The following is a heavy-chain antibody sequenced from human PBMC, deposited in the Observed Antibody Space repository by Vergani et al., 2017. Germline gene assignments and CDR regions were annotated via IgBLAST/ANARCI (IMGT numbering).Heavy chain of an antibody. V-gene: IGHV1-69*13. CDR2: IIPIFGTA. CDR1: GGTFSSYA. Sequence: QVQLVQSGAEVKKPGASVKVSCKASGGTFSSYAISWVRQAPGQGLEWMGGIIPIFGTANYAQKFQGRVTITADESTSTAYMELSSLRSEDTAVYYCSAGYGDSLPYYYYMDVWGKGTTVTVSS. D-gene: IGHD4-17*01. CDR3: SAGYGDSLPYYYYMDV. J-gene: IGHJ6*03.